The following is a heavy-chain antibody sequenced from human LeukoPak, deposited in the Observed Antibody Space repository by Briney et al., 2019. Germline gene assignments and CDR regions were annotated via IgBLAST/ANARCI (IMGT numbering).Heavy chain of an antibody. D-gene: IGHD3-22*01. Sequence: AGGSLRLSCAASGFTFSNAWMSWVRQAPGKGLEWVANIKQDGSEKYYVDSVKGRFTISRDNAKNSLYLQMNSLRAEDTAVYYCARDSGDYYDSSGYYWNWGQGTLVTVSS. CDR2: IKQDGSEK. J-gene: IGHJ4*02. CDR3: ARDSGDYYDSSGYYWN. V-gene: IGHV3-7*01. CDR1: GFTFSNAW.